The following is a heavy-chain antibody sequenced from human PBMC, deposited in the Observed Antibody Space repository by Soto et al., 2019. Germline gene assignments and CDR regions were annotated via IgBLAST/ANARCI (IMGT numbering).Heavy chain of an antibody. V-gene: IGHV5-51*01. CDR1: GYSFTSYW. J-gene: IGHJ6*02. CDR2: IYPGDSDT. CDR3: ARQDVVVVAATPIYYGMDV. D-gene: IGHD2-15*01. Sequence: GEPLKISCKGSGYSFTSYWIGWVRQMPGKGLEWMGIIYPGDSDTRYSPSFQGQVTISADKSISTAYLQWSSLKASDTAMYYCARQDVVVVAATPIYYGMDVWGQGTTVTVSS.